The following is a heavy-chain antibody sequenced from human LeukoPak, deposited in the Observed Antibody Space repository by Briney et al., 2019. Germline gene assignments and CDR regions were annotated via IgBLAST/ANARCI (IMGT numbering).Heavy chain of an antibody. CDR1: GYTFTSYD. V-gene: IGHV1-8*01. D-gene: IGHD4-17*01. J-gene: IGHJ4*02. CDR2: MNPNSGNT. Sequence: ASVKVSCKASGYTFTSYDINWVRQATGQGLEWMGWMNPNSGNTGYAQKFQGRVTMTRNTSISTAYMELSSLRSEDTAVYYCARMYSYGDGVDYWGQGTLVTVSS. CDR3: ARMYSYGDGVDY.